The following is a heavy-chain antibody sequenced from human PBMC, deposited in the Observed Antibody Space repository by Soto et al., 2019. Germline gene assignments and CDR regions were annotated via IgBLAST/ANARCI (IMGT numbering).Heavy chain of an antibody. Sequence: QITLKKSGPTLLKPTQTLTLTCTFSGFSLTSGVVGLGWIRQPPGEALEWLALIYWNDEQYYNSSLRNRLTITMDTSKNQVVLTMTNMDPVDTAPSYCAHRLPGPSGYDVWGQGTTVTVS. CDR1: GFSLTSGVVG. D-gene: IGHD6-13*01. CDR3: AHRLPGPSGYDV. J-gene: IGHJ6*02. CDR2: IYWNDEQ. V-gene: IGHV2-5*01.